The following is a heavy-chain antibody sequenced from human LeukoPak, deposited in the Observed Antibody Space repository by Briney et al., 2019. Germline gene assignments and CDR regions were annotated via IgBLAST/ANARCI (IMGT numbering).Heavy chain of an antibody. V-gene: IGHV4-39*07. J-gene: IGHJ3*02. Sequence: SETLSLTCIVSGGSISSSSYYWGWIRQPPGKGLEWIGSFYYSGNTYYNPSLKSRVTISVDTSRNQFSLKLSSVTAADTAVYYCARAQVSHAFDIWGQGTMVTVSS. CDR2: FYYSGNT. CDR3: ARAQVSHAFDI. CDR1: GGSISSSSYY. D-gene: IGHD1-14*01.